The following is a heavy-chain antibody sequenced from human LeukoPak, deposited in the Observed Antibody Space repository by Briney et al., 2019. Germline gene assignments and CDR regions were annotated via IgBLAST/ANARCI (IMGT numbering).Heavy chain of an antibody. CDR2: INPSGGST. D-gene: IGHD3-3*01. CDR1: GYTFTSYY. V-gene: IGHV1-46*01. J-gene: IGHJ6*02. Sequence: ASVKVSCKASGYTFTSYYMHWVRQALGQGLEWMGIINPSGGSTSYAQKFQGRVTMTRDTSTSTVYMELSSLRSEDTAVYYCARAPSGITIFGVVILYYGMDVWGQGTTVTVSS. CDR3: ARAPSGITIFGVVILYYGMDV.